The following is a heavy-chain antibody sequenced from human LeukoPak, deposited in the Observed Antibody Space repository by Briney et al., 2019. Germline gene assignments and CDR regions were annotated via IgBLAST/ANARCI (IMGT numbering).Heavy chain of an antibody. V-gene: IGHV3-74*01. CDR2: IKTDGRST. D-gene: IGHD6-19*01. CDR1: GFTFSDYW. J-gene: IGHJ4*02. Sequence: PGGSLRLSCAASGFTFSDYWMHWVRQAPGKGLVWVSCIKTDGRSTNYADSVKGRFTISRDNAKNTLYLQMNSLRAEDTAVYYCARGRIGGWTDYWGQGTLVTVSS. CDR3: ARGRIGGWTDY.